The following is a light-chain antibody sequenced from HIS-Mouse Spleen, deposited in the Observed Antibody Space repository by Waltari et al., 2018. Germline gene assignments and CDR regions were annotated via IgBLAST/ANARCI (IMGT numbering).Light chain of an antibody. J-gene: IGLJ2*01. CDR3: SSYAGSNNLV. V-gene: IGLV2-8*01. CDR2: EVS. Sequence: QSALTQPPSASGSPGQSVPSPFPGTLRDLGGYNYVSWYQPPPGKAPNPMLYEVSKRPSGVPDRFSGSKSGNPASLTVSGLQAEDEADYYCSSYAGSNNLVFGGGTKLTVL. CDR1: LRDLGGYNY.